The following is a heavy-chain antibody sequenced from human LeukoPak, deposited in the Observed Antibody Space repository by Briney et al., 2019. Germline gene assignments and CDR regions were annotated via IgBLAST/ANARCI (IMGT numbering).Heavy chain of an antibody. CDR3: AKVLERGQREGYDY. J-gene: IGHJ4*02. V-gene: IGHV3-23*01. Sequence: GGSLRLSCAASGFTFSSYAMSWVRQAPGKGREWVSAISGSGGSTYYADSVKGRFTISRDNAKNTLYLQMNSLRAEDTAVYYCAKVLERGQREGYDYWGQGTLVTVSS. CDR1: GFTFSSYA. D-gene: IGHD1-1*01. CDR2: ISGSGGST.